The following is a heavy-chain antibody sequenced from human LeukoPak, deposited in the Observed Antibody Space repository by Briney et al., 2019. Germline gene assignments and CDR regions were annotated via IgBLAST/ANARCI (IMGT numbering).Heavy chain of an antibody. V-gene: IGHV4-34*01. D-gene: IGHD5-18*01. CDR2: INHSGST. Sequence: SETLSLTCAVYGGSFSGYYWSWIRQPPGKGLEWIGEINHSGSTNYNPSLKSRVTISVDTSKNQFSLKLSSVTAADTAVYYCARDRGSEYIYADNPAVPYMDVWGKGTTVTVSS. CDR3: ARDRGSEYIYADNPAVPYMDV. CDR1: GGSFSGYY. J-gene: IGHJ6*03.